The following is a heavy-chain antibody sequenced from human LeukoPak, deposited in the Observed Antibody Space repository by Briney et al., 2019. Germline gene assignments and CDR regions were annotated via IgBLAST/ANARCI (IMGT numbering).Heavy chain of an antibody. D-gene: IGHD6-19*01. Sequence: QPGGSLRLSCAASGFTFSSYAMHWVRQAPGKGLEWVAVISYDGSNKYYADSVKGRFTISRDNSKNTLYLQMNSLRAEDTAVYYCAKGAYSSGWPNYYYYYYMDVWGKGTTVTSSS. V-gene: IGHV3-30*04. J-gene: IGHJ6*03. CDR1: GFTFSSYA. CDR2: ISYDGSNK. CDR3: AKGAYSSGWPNYYYYYYMDV.